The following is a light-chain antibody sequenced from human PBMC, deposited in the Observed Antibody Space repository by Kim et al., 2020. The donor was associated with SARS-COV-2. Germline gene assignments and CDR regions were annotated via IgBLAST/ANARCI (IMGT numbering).Light chain of an antibody. V-gene: IGKV3-15*01. CDR2: GAS. CDR1: QRVTSN. CDR3: QQYDSWPPLT. Sequence: SPGERAPLSRRASQRVTSNLAWYQQKPGPAPRLLIYGASIRATDVPARFSGSGFGTEFTFTISSLQSEDFAVYYCQQYDSWPPLTFGGGTKVDIK. J-gene: IGKJ4*01.